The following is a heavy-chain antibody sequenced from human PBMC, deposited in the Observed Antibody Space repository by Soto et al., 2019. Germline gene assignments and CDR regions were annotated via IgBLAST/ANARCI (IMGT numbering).Heavy chain of an antibody. CDR3: AKSHNDILTCYYEKGGYFDY. V-gene: IGHV3-23*01. D-gene: IGHD3-9*01. CDR1: GFTFSSYA. Sequence: EVQLLESGGGLVQPGGSLRLSCAASGFTFSSYAMSWVRQAPGKGLEWVSAITGSGGSTYYADSVKGRFTISRDNSKNTLYLQMNSLRAEDTAVYYCAKSHNDILTCYYEKGGYFDYWGQGTLVTVSS. CDR2: ITGSGGST. J-gene: IGHJ4*02.